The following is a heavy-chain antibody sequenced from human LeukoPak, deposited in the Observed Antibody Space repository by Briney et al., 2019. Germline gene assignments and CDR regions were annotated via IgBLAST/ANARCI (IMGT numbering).Heavy chain of an antibody. Sequence: GASVKVSCKASGYTFTSYEIIWVRQATGQGLEWMGWMNPNSGDTAYAQKFQGRITMTRTTSINTAYMELSSLRSEDTAVYYCARGLGSYDSSELTWPMISFWGQGTVVTVSS. CDR2: MNPNSGDT. CDR1: GYTFTSYE. V-gene: IGHV1-8*01. J-gene: IGHJ4*02. CDR3: ARGLGSYDSSELTWPMISF. D-gene: IGHD3-22*01.